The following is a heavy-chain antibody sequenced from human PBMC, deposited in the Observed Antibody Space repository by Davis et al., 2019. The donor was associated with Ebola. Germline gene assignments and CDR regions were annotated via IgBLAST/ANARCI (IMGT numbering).Heavy chain of an antibody. V-gene: IGHV4-59*08. J-gene: IGHJ4*02. CDR2: IYYSGST. CDR1: GGSISSYY. CDR3: AGGGYGTSCDY. D-gene: IGHD5-12*01. Sequence: MPSETLSLTCTVSGGSISSYYWSWIRQPPGKGLEWIGYIYYSGSTNYNPSLKSRVTISVDTSKTQFSLKLSSVTAADTAVYYCAGGGYGTSCDYWGQGTLVTVSS.